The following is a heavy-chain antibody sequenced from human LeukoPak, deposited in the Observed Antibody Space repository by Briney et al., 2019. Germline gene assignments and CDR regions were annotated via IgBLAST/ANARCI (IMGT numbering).Heavy chain of an antibody. J-gene: IGHJ4*02. D-gene: IGHD3-3*01. CDR2: ISASGDST. CDR3: ARDPGGRSADYYFDY. V-gene: IGHV3-23*01. Sequence: PGGSLRLSCAASGFNFSYYAMTWVRQAPGKGLEWVSLISASGDSTYYADSVKGRFTISRDNSKNTLYLQMNSLRAEDTAVYYCARDPGGRSADYYFDYWGQGTLVTVSS. CDR1: GFNFSYYA.